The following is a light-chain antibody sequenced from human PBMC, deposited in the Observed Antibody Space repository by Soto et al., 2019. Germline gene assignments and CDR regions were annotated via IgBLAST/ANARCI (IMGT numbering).Light chain of an antibody. CDR1: QSVDGN. Sequence: EILMTQSPATLSVSPGETATLSCRASQSVDGNLAWYQQKPGQAPRLLIYGASTRATGISARFSGSGSGTEFTLTISSLQSEDFGVYYCQQYNNWWTFGQGTKVDIK. J-gene: IGKJ1*01. CDR2: GAS. CDR3: QQYNNWWT. V-gene: IGKV3-15*01.